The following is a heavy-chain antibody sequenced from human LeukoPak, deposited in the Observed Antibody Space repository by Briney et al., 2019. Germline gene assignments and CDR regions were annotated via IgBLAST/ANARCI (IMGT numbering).Heavy chain of an antibody. D-gene: IGHD4-11*01. CDR3: AKDMVFADYSNYACDC. J-gene: IGHJ4*02. Sequence: GGSLRLSCAASGFTFSSYGMHWVRQAPGKGLEWVAVIWYDGSNKYYADSVKGRFTISRDNSKNTLYLQVNSLRAEDTAVYYCAKDMVFADYSNYACDCWGQGTLVTVSS. CDR1: GFTFSSYG. CDR2: IWYDGSNK. V-gene: IGHV3-33*06.